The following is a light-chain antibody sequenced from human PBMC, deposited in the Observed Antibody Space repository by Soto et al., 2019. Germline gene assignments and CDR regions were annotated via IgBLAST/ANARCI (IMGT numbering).Light chain of an antibody. V-gene: IGLV2-14*01. CDR2: AVS. CDR3: SSYTSDSSYV. CDR1: SSDVGLYDY. J-gene: IGLJ1*01. Sequence: QSALTQPASVSGSPGQSITISCTGTSSDVGLYDYVSWYQQHPGKAPQLMIYAVSNRPSGVSNRFSASKSGNTASLFISGLQAEDEADYYCSSYTSDSSYVSGSATKVTVL.